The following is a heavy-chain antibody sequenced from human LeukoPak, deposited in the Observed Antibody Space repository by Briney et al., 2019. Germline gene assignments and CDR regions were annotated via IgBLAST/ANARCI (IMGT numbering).Heavy chain of an antibody. CDR2: ISYDGSTK. CDR1: GFSFSSYP. CDR3: ARALPSQNYYDSGGYYASYFDY. V-gene: IGHV3-30*04. D-gene: IGHD3-22*01. Sequence: PGGSLRLSCAASGFSFSSYPMHWVRQAPGKGLEWVAIISYDGSTKYFADSVKGRFTISRDNSKNTVYLQIYSLTDEDTVLYYSARALPSQNYYDSGGYYASYFDYWGQGTLVTVSS. J-gene: IGHJ4*02.